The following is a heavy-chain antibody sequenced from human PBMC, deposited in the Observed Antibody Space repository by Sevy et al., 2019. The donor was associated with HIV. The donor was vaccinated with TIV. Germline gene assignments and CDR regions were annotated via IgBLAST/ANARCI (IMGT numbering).Heavy chain of an antibody. D-gene: IGHD6-19*01. CDR3: AKGGRYSSGWYYFDY. Sequence: GGSLRLSCAASGFTFSSYGMHWVRQAPGKGLEWVAVISYDGSNKYYADSVKGRFTISRDNSKNTLYLQMNSLRAEDTAVYYCAKGGRYSSGWYYFDYWGQGTLVTVSS. V-gene: IGHV3-30*18. CDR1: GFTFSSYG. CDR2: ISYDGSNK. J-gene: IGHJ4*02.